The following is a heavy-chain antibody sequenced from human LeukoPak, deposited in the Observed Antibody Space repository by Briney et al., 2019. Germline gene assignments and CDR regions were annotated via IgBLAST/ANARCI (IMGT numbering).Heavy chain of an antibody. D-gene: IGHD6-25*01. Sequence: GGSLRLSCAASGFTFSSYSMNWVRQAPGKGLEWVSFVSSSSSTIYYADSVKGRFTISRDNAKNSLYLQMNSLRAEDTAVYYCATAGDVGAAQIDIWGQGTMVIVSS. J-gene: IGHJ3*02. CDR3: ATAGDVGAAQIDI. CDR1: GFTFSSYS. V-gene: IGHV3-48*01. CDR2: VSSSSSTI.